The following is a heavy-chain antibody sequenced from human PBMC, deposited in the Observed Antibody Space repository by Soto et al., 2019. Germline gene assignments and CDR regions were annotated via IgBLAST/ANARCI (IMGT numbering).Heavy chain of an antibody. Sequence: GESLKISCKGSGYSFTSYWIGWVRQMPGKGLELMGIIYPGDSDTRYSPSFQGQVTISADKSISTAYLQWSSLKASDTAMYYCASQTYSSYYYYGMDVWGQGTTVTVSS. D-gene: IGHD6-13*01. J-gene: IGHJ6*02. V-gene: IGHV5-51*01. CDR2: IYPGDSDT. CDR1: GYSFTSYW. CDR3: ASQTYSSYYYYGMDV.